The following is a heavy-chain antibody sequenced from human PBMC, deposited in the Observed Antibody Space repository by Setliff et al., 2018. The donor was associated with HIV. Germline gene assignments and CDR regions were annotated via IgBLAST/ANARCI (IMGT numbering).Heavy chain of an antibody. D-gene: IGHD4-17*01. Sequence: GGSLRLSCAASGFTFDDYALTWVRQAPGKGLEWVGFVRSKPNGGTTDYAASVKGRFTISRDDAKTIAYLHMNSLRAEDTAVYYCAREIQNCGANHWYCYMDVWGKGTTVTVSS. CDR3: AREIQNCGANHWYCYMDV. J-gene: IGHJ6*03. CDR2: VRSKPNGGTT. CDR1: GFTFDDYA. V-gene: IGHV3-49*04.